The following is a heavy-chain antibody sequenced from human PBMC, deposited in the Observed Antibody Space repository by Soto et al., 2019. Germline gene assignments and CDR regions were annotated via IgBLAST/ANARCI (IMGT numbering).Heavy chain of an antibody. J-gene: IGHJ4*02. CDR2: ISGSGGTT. Sequence: EVQLLESGGGLVQPGGSLRLSCAASGFTFRNYAMSWARQAPGKGLEWVSAISGSGGTTHDADSVKGRFTISRDNSKNTLYLQRNSLRVEDTAVYYCAKDRSSTSCYAFDYWGQGSLVTVSS. D-gene: IGHD2-2*01. CDR3: AKDRSSTSCYAFDY. CDR1: GFTFRNYA. V-gene: IGHV3-23*01.